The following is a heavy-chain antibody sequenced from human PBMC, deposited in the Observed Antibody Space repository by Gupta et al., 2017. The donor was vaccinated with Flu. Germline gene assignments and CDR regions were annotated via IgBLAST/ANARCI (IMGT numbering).Heavy chain of an antibody. J-gene: IGHJ4*02. V-gene: IGHV3-72*01. CDR3: SRGETGPSPPGRNDC. CDR1: GFTFSEHY. CDR2: IRNKANSYTT. Sequence: EVRLVESGGGLVQPGGSLRLSCVVSGFTFSEHYMDWSRQAPGKGLEWVGRIRNKANSYTTEYAASVKDRFTITRDDSKDSLYLQMNSLNNGDTAVYYCSRGETGPSPPGRNDCWGQGTLVTVSS. D-gene: IGHD1-14*01.